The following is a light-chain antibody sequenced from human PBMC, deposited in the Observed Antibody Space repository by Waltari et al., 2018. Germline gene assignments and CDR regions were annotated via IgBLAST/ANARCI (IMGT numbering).Light chain of an antibody. CDR1: QSVSSD. CDR3: QQYNSYEWT. J-gene: IGKJ1*01. V-gene: IGKV3-15*01. Sequence: EVVLTQSPATLSVSLGERATLSCRARQSVSSDLAWYQQKPGQAPRLIIHGASIRATGIPARFSGSGSGTEFTLTISSLQSDDFATYYCQQYNSYEWTFGQGTKVAIK. CDR2: GAS.